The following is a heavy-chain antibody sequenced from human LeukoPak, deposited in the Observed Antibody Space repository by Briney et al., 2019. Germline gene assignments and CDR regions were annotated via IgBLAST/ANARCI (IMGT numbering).Heavy chain of an antibody. CDR3: ARRGMGEQWLVRLNYDAFDI. V-gene: IGHV4-4*07. CDR2: IYPGESIYASENT. J-gene: IGHJ3*02. CDR1: GVSISAYY. Sequence: SETLSLTCSVSGVSISAYYWSWIRQPAGKGLEWIGRIYPGESIYASENTNYNPSLKSRVTISVDTSKNQFSLKLSSVTAADTAVYYCARRGMGEQWLVRLNYDAFDIWGQGTMVTVSS. D-gene: IGHD6-19*01.